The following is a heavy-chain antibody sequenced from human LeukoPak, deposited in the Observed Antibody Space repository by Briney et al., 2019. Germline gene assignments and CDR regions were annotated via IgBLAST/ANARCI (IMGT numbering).Heavy chain of an antibody. CDR2: ISNNSGFK. CDR1: GFTFSRYT. Sequence: GGSLSLSCAASGFTFSRYTMNWVRQAPGKGLEWVSSISNNSGFKKYADSLKGRFTISRDNSKNTLYLQMNSLRAEDTAVYYCAGDLQLNYGDSYFDYWGQGTLVTVSS. V-gene: IGHV3-21*01. CDR3: AGDLQLNYGDSYFDY. D-gene: IGHD4-17*01. J-gene: IGHJ4*02.